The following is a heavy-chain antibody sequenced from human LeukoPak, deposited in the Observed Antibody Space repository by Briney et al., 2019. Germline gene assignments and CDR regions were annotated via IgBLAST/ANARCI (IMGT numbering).Heavy chain of an antibody. D-gene: IGHD2-2*01. CDR1: GYTFTSYG. V-gene: IGHV1-18*01. Sequence: ASVKVSCKASGYTFTSYGISWVRQAPGQGLEWMGWISAYNGNTNYAQKLQGRVTMTTDTSTSTAYMELRSLRSDDTAVDYCARSGPAAIPVDAFDIWGQGTMVTVSS. CDR3: ARSGPAAIPVDAFDI. CDR2: ISAYNGNT. J-gene: IGHJ3*02.